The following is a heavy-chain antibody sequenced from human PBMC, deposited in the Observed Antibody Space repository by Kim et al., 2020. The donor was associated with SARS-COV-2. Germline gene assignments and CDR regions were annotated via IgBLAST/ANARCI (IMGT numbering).Heavy chain of an antibody. V-gene: IGHV3-33*01. Sequence: GGSLRLSCAASGFTFSSYGMHWVRQAPGKGLEWVAVIWYDGSNKYYADSVKGRFTISRDNSKNTLYLQMNSLRAEDTAVYYCARRERVTMVRGVILYGMDVWGQGTTVTVSS. J-gene: IGHJ6*02. D-gene: IGHD3-10*01. CDR3: ARRERVTMVRGVILYGMDV. CDR1: GFTFSSYG. CDR2: IWYDGSNK.